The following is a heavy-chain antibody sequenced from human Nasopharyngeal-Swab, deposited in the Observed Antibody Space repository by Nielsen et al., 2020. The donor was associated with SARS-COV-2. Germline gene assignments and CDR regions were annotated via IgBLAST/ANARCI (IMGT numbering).Heavy chain of an antibody. V-gene: IGHV4-39*07. J-gene: IGHJ6*03. D-gene: IGHD3-10*01. Sequence: SETLSLTCTVSGGSISSSSYYWGWIRQPPGKGLEWIGSIYYSGSTYYNPSLKSRVTISVDTSKNQFSLKLSSVTAADTAVYYWARERGRGGIWNYYYYMDVWGKGTTVTFSS. CDR2: IYYSGST. CDR1: GGSISSSSYY. CDR3: ARERGRGGIWNYYYYMDV.